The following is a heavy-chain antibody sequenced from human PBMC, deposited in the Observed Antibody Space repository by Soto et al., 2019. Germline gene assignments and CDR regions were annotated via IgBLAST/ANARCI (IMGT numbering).Heavy chain of an antibody. CDR3: ARLRVVPAATGLLEHDAFDI. V-gene: IGHV5-51*01. CDR1: GYSFTSYW. J-gene: IGHJ3*02. D-gene: IGHD2-2*01. CDR2: IYPGDSDT. Sequence: GESLKISCKGSGYSFTSYWIGWVRQMPGKGLEWMGIIYPGDSDTRYSPSFQGQVTISADKSISTAYLQWSSLKASDTAMYYCARLRVVPAATGLLEHDAFDIWGQGTMVTVSS.